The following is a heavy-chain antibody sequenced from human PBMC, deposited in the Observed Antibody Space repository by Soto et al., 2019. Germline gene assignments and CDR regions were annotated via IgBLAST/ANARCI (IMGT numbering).Heavy chain of an antibody. CDR2: INSDGSST. CDR3: ASSLLTPFDY. Sequence: WGSMRLSSAASGFSFSSYWMHWVRQAPGKGLVWVSRINSDGSSTFYADSVKGRLTISRDNAKNTLYLQMNSLRADDTAVYYCASSLLTPFDYWGQGTLVTVSS. D-gene: IGHD7-27*01. J-gene: IGHJ4*02. CDR1: GFSFSSYW. V-gene: IGHV3-74*01.